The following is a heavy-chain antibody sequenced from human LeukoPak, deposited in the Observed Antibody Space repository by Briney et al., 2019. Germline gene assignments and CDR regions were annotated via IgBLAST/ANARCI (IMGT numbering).Heavy chain of an antibody. J-gene: IGHJ4*02. V-gene: IGHV3-30*03. D-gene: IGHD3-22*01. CDR1: GFTFDDYG. Sequence: PGGSLRLSCAASGFTFDDYGMSWVRQAPGKGLEWVAVISYDGNKEDYADSVKGRFTISRDNSKNTLYLQMNSLRPEDTAVYYCARNRGASGYYWVDYWGQGTLVSVSS. CDR2: ISYDGNKE. CDR3: ARNRGASGYYWVDY.